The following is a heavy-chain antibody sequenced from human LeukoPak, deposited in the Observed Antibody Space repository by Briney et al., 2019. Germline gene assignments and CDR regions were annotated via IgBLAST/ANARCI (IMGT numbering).Heavy chain of an antibody. J-gene: IGHJ4*02. D-gene: IGHD1-26*01. V-gene: IGHV3-30-3*01. CDR3: AKGLMGATPYYFDY. Sequence: GGSLRLSCAASGFTFSTYAMHWVRQAPGKGLEWVAVISYDGSNKYYADSVKGRFTISRDNSKNTVYLQMNSLRADDTAVYYCAKGLMGATPYYFDYWGQGTLVTVSS. CDR1: GFTFSTYA. CDR2: ISYDGSNK.